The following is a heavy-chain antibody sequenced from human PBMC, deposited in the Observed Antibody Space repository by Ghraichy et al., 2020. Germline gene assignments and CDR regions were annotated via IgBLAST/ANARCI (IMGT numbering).Heavy chain of an antibody. CDR3: ARSGLWFGDLWSDAFDI. CDR2: IYYSGST. D-gene: IGHD3-10*01. Sequence: SETLSLTCAVSGGSISSYYWTWIRQPPGKGLEWIGYIYYSGSTNYNPSLKGRVTISLDTSKNQFSLKLSSVTAADTAVYYCARSGLWFGDLWSDAFDIWGQGTMVTVSS. CDR1: GGSISSYY. V-gene: IGHV4-59*01. J-gene: IGHJ3*02.